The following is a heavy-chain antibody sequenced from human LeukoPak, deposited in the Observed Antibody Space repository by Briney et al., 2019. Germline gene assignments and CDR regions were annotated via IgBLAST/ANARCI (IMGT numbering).Heavy chain of an antibody. D-gene: IGHD5-12*01. V-gene: IGHV1-46*01. CDR2: INPSAVAT. J-gene: IGHJ4*02. CDR3: ARDSYVVATLRHFDY. CDR1: GYTFTSYY. Sequence: ASVKVSCKASGYTFTSYYIHWVRQAPGQGLEWVGIINPSAVATVYAQKFQGRVTMTKDTSTSTVYMDLSSLTSEDTAVYYCARDSYVVATLRHFDYWGQGTLVTVSS.